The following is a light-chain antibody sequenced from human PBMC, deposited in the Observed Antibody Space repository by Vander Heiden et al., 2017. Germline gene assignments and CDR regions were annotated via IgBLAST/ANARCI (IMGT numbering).Light chain of an antibody. CDR1: SSDVGGYNY. J-gene: IGLJ2*01. V-gene: IGLV2-11*01. CDR2: DVS. Sequence: QSALTQPRSVSGSPGQSLTISCTGTSSDVGGYNYVSWYQQHPGKAPKLMIYDVSKRPSGVPDRFSGSKSGNTASLTISGLQAEDEADYCCCSYAGSYTLVFGGGTKLTVL. CDR3: CSYAGSYTLV.